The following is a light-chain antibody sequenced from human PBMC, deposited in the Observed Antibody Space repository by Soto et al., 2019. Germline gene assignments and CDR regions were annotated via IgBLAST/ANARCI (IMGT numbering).Light chain of an antibody. CDR3: QQYNNWPNT. CDR1: QSVSSN. J-gene: IGKJ1*01. V-gene: IGKV3-15*01. CDR2: GAS. Sequence: EIVMTQSPATLSVSPGERATLSCRASQSVSSNLAWYQQKPGQAPRLXIYGASTRATGIPARFSGIVSGTEGTLTVSSLQSEDCAVYGGQQYNNWPNTFGQGTKVDI.